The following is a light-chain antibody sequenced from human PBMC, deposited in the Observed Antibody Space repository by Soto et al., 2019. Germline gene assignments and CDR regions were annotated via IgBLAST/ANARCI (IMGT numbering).Light chain of an antibody. CDR1: QGISTF. CDR3: QQSYSTPRT. V-gene: IGKV1-39*01. J-gene: IGKJ1*01. CDR2: AAS. Sequence: DIQLTQSPSFLSASVGDRVTITCRASQGISTFLAWYQQKPGKAPNLLIYAASTLHDGVPSRFSGSGSGTDFTLTISSLQPEDFATYYCQQSYSTPRTFGQGTKVDIK.